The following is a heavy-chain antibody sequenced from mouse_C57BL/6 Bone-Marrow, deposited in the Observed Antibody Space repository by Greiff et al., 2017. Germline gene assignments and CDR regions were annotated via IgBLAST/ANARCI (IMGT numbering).Heavy chain of an antibody. D-gene: IGHD1-1*01. Sequence: ESGPGLVKPSQSLSLTCSVTGYSITSGYYWNWIRQFPGNKLEWMGYISYDGSNNYNPSLKNRISITRDTSKNQFFLKLNSVTTEDTATYYCAITTYGSSSFDYWGQGTTLTVSS. CDR2: ISYDGSN. J-gene: IGHJ2*01. CDR3: AITTYGSSSFDY. V-gene: IGHV3-6*01. CDR1: GYSITSGYY.